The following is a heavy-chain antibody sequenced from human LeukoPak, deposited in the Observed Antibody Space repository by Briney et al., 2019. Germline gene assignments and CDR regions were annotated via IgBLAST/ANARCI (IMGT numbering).Heavy chain of an antibody. CDR2: IIPIFGAA. CDR1: GGTFSNYA. D-gene: IGHD3-10*01. J-gene: IGHJ6*03. CDR3: ASCRYYYGSGSYYFYYYYYMDV. V-gene: IGHV1-69*01. Sequence: ASVKISCKASGGTFSNYAISWVRQAPGQGLEWMGGIIPIFGAANYAQKFQGRVTITADESTSTAYMELSSLRSEDTAVYYCASCRYYYGSGSYYFYYYYYMDVWGKGTTVTVSS.